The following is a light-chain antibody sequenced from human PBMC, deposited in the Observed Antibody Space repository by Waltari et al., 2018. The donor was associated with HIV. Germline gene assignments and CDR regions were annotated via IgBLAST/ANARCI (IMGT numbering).Light chain of an antibody. V-gene: IGLV3-1*01. Sequence: CSGDKLTEKYASWYQQKPGQSPLLIIYEDIRRPSGIPERFSGSNSGNTATLTISGTQIMDEADYFCQAWDTTTRTVFGSGTRVSVL. CDR1: KLTEKY. CDR2: EDI. J-gene: IGLJ1*01. CDR3: QAWDTTTRTV.